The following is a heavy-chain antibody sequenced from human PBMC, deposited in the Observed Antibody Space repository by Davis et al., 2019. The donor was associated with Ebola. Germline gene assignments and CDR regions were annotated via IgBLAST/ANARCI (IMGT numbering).Heavy chain of an antibody. J-gene: IGHJ3*02. Sequence: PGGSLRLSCAASTFSFSSYSMTWVRQAPGKGLEWVSSLISSGSYIYYADSVKGRFTISRDNAKNSLYLQMNSLRAEDTAVYYCASSHSFDAFDIWGQGTMVTVSS. CDR2: LISSGSYI. CDR1: TFSFSSYS. D-gene: IGHD2-21*01. CDR3: ASSHSFDAFDI. V-gene: IGHV3-21*01.